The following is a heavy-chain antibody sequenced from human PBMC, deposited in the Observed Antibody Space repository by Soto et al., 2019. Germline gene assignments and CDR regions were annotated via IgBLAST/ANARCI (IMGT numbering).Heavy chain of an antibody. CDR2: INHSGST. CDR3: AIYCSSTSCYPFLDY. D-gene: IGHD2-2*01. CDR1: GGSFSGYY. V-gene: IGHV4-34*01. J-gene: IGHJ4*02. Sequence: PSETLSLTCAVYGGSFSGYYWSWIRQPPGKGLEWIGEINHSGSTNYNPSLKSRVTISVDTSKNQFSLKLSSVTAADTAVYYCAIYCSSTSCYPFLDYWGQGTLVTVSS.